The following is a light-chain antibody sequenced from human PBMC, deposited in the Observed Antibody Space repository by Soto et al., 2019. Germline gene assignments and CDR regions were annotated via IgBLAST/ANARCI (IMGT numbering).Light chain of an antibody. Sequence: IGLSQSPGTLSLSTGERGTLSCRASQNLGTLYLAWFQQKSGHAPRLLIYSASSRATGIPDRFTGSGSGSDFALTINRVEPEDFAVYFCQQYAGSPRTFGQGTKVDIK. CDR3: QQYAGSPRT. CDR2: SAS. J-gene: IGKJ1*01. CDR1: QNLGTLY. V-gene: IGKV3-20*01.